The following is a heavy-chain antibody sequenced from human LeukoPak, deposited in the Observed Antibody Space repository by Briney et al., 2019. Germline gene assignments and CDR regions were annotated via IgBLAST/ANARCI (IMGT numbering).Heavy chain of an antibody. CDR3: ARIPNFYDNKGYFDY. J-gene: IGHJ4*02. D-gene: IGHD3-22*01. V-gene: IGHV2-70*11. Sequence: SGPTLVNPTQTLTLTCTFSGFSLTISGMCVSWIRQPPGKALEWLACIDWDDDKYYSTSLKTRLTISKDTSKNQVVLTVTNMDPVDTATYYCARIPNFYDNKGYFDYWGQGILVTVSS. CDR2: IDWDDDK. CDR1: GFSLTISGMC.